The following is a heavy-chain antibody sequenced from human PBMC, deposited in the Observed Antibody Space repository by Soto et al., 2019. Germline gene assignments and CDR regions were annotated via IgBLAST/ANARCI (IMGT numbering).Heavy chain of an antibody. V-gene: IGHV4-59*12. CDR1: GDSISSYS. CDR2: IHYNGNT. J-gene: IGHJ4*02. CDR3: ARVQRDSAMGHFDY. Sequence: PSETLSLTCTVSGDSISSYSWSWIRQPPGKGLEWIGNIHYNGNTKYNPTLKSRVSVSVDTSKNHFSLSLTSVTAADTAVYYCARVQRDSAMGHFDYWGQGILVTVSS. D-gene: IGHD5-18*01.